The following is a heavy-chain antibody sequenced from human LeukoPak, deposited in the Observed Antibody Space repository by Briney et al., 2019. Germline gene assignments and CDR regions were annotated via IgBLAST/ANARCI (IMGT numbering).Heavy chain of an antibody. V-gene: IGHV3-21*01. D-gene: IGHD2-2*01. CDR3: AREPYPSKYCSSTSCYFGY. CDR2: ISSSSSYI. J-gene: IGHJ4*02. CDR1: GFTFSSYS. Sequence: GGSLRLSSAASGFTFSSYSMNWVRQAPGKGLEGVSSISSSSSYIYYAHSVKGRFTISRDNAKNSLYLQMNSLRAEDTAVYYCAREPYPSKYCSSTSCYFGYWGQGTLVTVSS.